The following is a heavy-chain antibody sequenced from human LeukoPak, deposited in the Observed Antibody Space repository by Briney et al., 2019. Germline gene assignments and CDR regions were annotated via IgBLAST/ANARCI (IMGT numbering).Heavy chain of an antibody. CDR1: GGSISSSSYY. V-gene: IGHV4-39*01. Sequence: PSETLSLTCTVSGGSISSSSYYWGWIRQPPGKGLEWIGSIYYSGSTYYNPSLKSRVTIPVDTSKNQFSLKLSSVTAADTAVYYCARSEYSSSSDAFDIWGQGTMVTVSS. J-gene: IGHJ3*02. CDR3: ARSEYSSSSDAFDI. D-gene: IGHD6-6*01. CDR2: IYYSGST.